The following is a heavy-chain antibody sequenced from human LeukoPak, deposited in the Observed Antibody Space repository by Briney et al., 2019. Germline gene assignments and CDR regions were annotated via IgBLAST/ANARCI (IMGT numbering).Heavy chain of an antibody. Sequence: PSGTRSLTCADSGGSISSRNWWSWVRQPPGQGLEWSGEIYHSGSTNYNPSLKSRVTISVDESKNQFSLKLSSVTAADTAVYYCAKAMVRGVNWFDPWGQGTLVTVSS. CDR1: GGSISSRNW. CDR3: AKAMVRGVNWFDP. J-gene: IGHJ5*02. D-gene: IGHD3-10*01. CDR2: IYHSGST. V-gene: IGHV4-4*02.